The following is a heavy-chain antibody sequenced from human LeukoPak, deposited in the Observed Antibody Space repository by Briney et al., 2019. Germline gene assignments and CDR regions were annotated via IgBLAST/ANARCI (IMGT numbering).Heavy chain of an antibody. CDR1: GYTFTGYY. D-gene: IGHD6-19*01. V-gene: IGHV1-18*04. J-gene: IGHJ4*02. CDR3: ARGPRGIAVAGMGEYFDY. Sequence: ASVKVSCKASGYTFTGYYMHWVRQAPGQGLEWMGWISAYNGNTNYAQKLQGRVTMTTDTSTSTAYMELRSLRSDDTAVYYCARGPRGIAVAGMGEYFDYWGQGTLVTVSS. CDR2: ISAYNGNT.